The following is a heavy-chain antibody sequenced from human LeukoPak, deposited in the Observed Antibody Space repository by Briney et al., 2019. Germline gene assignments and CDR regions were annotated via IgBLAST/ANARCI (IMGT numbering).Heavy chain of an antibody. D-gene: IGHD2-2*01. CDR1: GFTFSSYA. J-gene: IGHJ4*02. CDR3: AREVPTRY. CDR2: ISSSSSTI. V-gene: IGHV3-48*01. Sequence: GGSLRLSCAASGFTFSSYAMSWVRHAPGKGLEWVSYISSSSSTIYYADSVKGRFTISRDNAKNSLYLQMNSLRAEDTAVYYCAREVPTRYWGQGSLVTVSS.